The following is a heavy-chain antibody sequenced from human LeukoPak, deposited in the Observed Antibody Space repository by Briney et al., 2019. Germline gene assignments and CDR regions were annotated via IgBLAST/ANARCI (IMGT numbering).Heavy chain of an antibody. D-gene: IGHD2-2*01. CDR1: GGTFSSYA. CDR2: IIPIFGTA. CDR3: ARVERYCSSTSCAKGYFQH. V-gene: IGHV1-69*05. Sequence: SVKVSCKASGGTFSSYAISWVRQAPGQGLEWMGGIIPIFGTANYAQKFQGRVTITTDESTSTAYMELSSLRSEDTAVYYCARVERYCSSTSCAKGYFQHWGQGTLVTVSS. J-gene: IGHJ1*01.